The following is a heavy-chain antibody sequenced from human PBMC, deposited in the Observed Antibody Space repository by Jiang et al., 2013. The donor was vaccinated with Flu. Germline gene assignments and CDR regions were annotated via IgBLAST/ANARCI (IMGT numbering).Heavy chain of an antibody. V-gene: IGHV1-24*01. D-gene: IGHD1-26*01. J-gene: IGHJ4*02. CDR3: ATSPVVGATFIAPDY. Sequence: PEDGETIYAQKFQGRVTMTEDTSTDTAYMELSSLRSEDTAVYYCATSPVVGATFIAPDYWGQGTLVTVSS. CDR2: PEDGET.